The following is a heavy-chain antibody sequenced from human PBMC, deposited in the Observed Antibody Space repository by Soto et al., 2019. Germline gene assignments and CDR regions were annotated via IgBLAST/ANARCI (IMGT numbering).Heavy chain of an antibody. CDR3: ARLGSSGWYQGSYFDY. CDR1: GGSITRNNHY. D-gene: IGHD6-19*01. Sequence: QLQLQESGPGLVKPSETLSLTCTVSGGSITRNNHYWGWIRQSPGKGLEWIGSILYSGSINYNPSLKSRGTIPVETSKNQFSLKMSSVTAADTAVYYCARLGSSGWYQGSYFDYWGQGTLVTVSS. J-gene: IGHJ4*02. CDR2: ILYSGSI. V-gene: IGHV4-39*01.